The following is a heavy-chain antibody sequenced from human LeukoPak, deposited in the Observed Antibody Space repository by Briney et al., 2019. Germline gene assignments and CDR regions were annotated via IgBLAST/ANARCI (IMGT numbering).Heavy chain of an antibody. Sequence: GGSLRLSCAASGFTFSSFAMSWVRQAPGKGLEWVSGISGSGGSGSTYYADSVKGRFTISRDNSKNTLYLQMNSLRAEDTAVYYCTRLIVGATGAEDRFDPWGQGTLVTVSS. CDR3: TRLIVGATGAEDRFDP. D-gene: IGHD1-26*01. V-gene: IGHV3-23*01. CDR1: GFTFSSFA. J-gene: IGHJ5*02. CDR2: ISGSGGSGST.